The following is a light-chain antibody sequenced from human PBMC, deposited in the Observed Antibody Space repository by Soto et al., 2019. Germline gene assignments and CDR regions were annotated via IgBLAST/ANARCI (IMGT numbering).Light chain of an antibody. J-gene: IGKJ1*01. Sequence: IQMPQSPSTLSASVGDRVAITCRASQSISQWVAWYQQKPGRAPELLIYDASKLKSGVPSRFSGSGSGTEFSLTITSLQPDDSAMYYCQQYNGYSWTFGRGTKVDIK. CDR1: QSISQW. V-gene: IGKV1-5*01. CDR2: DAS. CDR3: QQYNGYSWT.